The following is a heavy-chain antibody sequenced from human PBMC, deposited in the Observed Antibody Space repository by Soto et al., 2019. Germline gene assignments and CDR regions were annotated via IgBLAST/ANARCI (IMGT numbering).Heavy chain of an antibody. V-gene: IGHV1-2*02. J-gene: IGHJ4*02. Sequence: ASVKVSCKASGYTFTGYYMHWVRQAPGQGLEWMGWINPNTGVTNYAQKFQGRVTMTRDTSISTAYMELSRLRSDDTAMYYCARDLRSGYDTSFDYWGQGTLVTFSS. D-gene: IGHD5-12*01. CDR3: ARDLRSGYDTSFDY. CDR1: GYTFTGYY. CDR2: INPNTGVT.